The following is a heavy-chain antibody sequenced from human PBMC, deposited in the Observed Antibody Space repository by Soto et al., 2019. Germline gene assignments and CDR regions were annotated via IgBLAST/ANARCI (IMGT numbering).Heavy chain of an antibody. J-gene: IGHJ6*03. CDR1: GFTFSSYA. CDR2: ISSNGGST. Sequence: GGSLRLSCAASGFTFSSYAMHWVRQAPGKGLEYVSAISSNGGSTYYANSVKGRFTISRDNSKNTLYLQMGSLRAEDMAVYYCARAITKALYYMDVWGKGTTVTVSS. D-gene: IGHD1-1*01. CDR3: ARAITKALYYMDV. V-gene: IGHV3-64*01.